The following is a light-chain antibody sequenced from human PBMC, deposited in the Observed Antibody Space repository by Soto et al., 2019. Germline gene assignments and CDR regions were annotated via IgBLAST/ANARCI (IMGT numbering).Light chain of an antibody. CDR2: AAY. V-gene: IGKV1-12*01. CDR3: QQRNSLPT. J-gene: IGKJ5*01. Sequence: IHMTHSPSTLSASLGDIVTITFRAIQRLSRWFAWDQQKPGKSPDLLIYAAYNLQSGVPSRFSGRGSGTEFTPYINRLQPEDFANYYCQQRNSLPTFGQGTRLEIK. CDR1: QRLSRW.